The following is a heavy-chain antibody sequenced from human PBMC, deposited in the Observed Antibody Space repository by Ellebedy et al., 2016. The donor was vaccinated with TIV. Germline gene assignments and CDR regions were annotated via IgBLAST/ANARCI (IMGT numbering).Heavy chain of an antibody. CDR3: VHTWGI. V-gene: IGHV2-5*01. CDR1: GFSLSTSGLG. Sequence: SGPTLVKPTQTLTVTCSFSGFSLSTSGLGVGWARQPPGKALEWPALIYWNDDKRYSPSLKSRLTITKDTSKNQVVLTMTNMDPVDTATYYCVHTWGIWGQGILVTVTS. D-gene: IGHD7-27*01. J-gene: IGHJ4*02. CDR2: IYWNDDK.